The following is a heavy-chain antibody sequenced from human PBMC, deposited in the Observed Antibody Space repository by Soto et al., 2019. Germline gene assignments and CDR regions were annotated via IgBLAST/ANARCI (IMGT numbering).Heavy chain of an antibody. CDR3: AKDLGFLEWLSPPSDGMDV. Sequence: GGSLRLSCAASGFTFSSYAMHWVRQAPGKWLEWVAVISYDGSNKYYADSVKGRFTISRDNSKNTLYLQMNSLRAEDTAVYYCAKDLGFLEWLSPPSDGMDVWGQGXTVTVYS. CDR1: GFTFSSYA. D-gene: IGHD3-3*02. J-gene: IGHJ6*02. CDR2: ISYDGSNK. V-gene: IGHV3-30-3*01.